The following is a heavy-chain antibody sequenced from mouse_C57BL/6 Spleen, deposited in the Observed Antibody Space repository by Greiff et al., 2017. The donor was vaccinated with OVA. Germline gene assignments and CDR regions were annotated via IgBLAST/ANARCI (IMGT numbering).Heavy chain of an antibody. Sequence: VKLLESGAELVKPGASVKLSCKASGYTFTEYTIHWVKQRSGQGLEWIGWFYPGSGSIKYNEKFKDKATLTADKSSSTVYMELSRLTSEDSAVYFCARHEAHYYGSSGYFDVWGTGTTVTVSS. CDR3: ARHEAHYYGSSGYFDV. J-gene: IGHJ1*03. D-gene: IGHD1-1*01. CDR1: GYTFTEYT. V-gene: IGHV1-62-2*01. CDR2: FYPGSGSI.